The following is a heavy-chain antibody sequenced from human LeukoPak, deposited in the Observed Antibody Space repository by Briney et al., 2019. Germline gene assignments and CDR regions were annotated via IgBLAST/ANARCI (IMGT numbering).Heavy chain of an antibody. J-gene: IGHJ4*02. V-gene: IGHV3-48*04. CDR2: VGISSGNT. CDR3: ARDHRYAFDN. Sequence: QPGGSLRLSCAASGFTFIDYSMNWVRQAPGKGLEWISYVGISSGNTKYADSVKGRFTISGDSAKNSVFLQMNSLRVEHTAVYYCARDHRYAFDNWGQGTLVTVSS. D-gene: IGHD5-12*01. CDR1: GFTFIDYS.